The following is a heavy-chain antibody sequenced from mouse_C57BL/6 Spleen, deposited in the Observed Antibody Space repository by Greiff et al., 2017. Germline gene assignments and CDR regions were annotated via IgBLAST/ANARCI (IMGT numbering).Heavy chain of an antibody. J-gene: IGHJ2*01. Sequence: VQLQQPGAELVMPGASVKLSCKASGYTFTSYWMHWVKQRPGQGLEWIGEIDPSDSYTNYNQKFKGKSTLTVDKSSSTAYMQLSSLTSEDSAVYYCARSRFWVDYWGQGTTLTVSS. D-gene: IGHD4-1*01. V-gene: IGHV1-69*01. CDR3: ARSRFWVDY. CDR1: GYTFTSYW. CDR2: IDPSDSYT.